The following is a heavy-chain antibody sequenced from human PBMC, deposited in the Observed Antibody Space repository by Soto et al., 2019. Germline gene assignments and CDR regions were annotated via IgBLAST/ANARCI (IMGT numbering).Heavy chain of an antibody. V-gene: IGHV4-34*01. CDR2: INHSGST. CDR3: AREGAQGWLGDRGYYGMDV. CDR1: GGSFSGYY. J-gene: IGHJ6*02. D-gene: IGHD6-19*01. Sequence: QVQLQQWGAGLLKPSETLSLTCAVYGGSFSGYYWSWIRQPPGKGLEWIGEINHSGSTNYNPSLKSRVTISVDTSKNQFSLKLSSVTAADTAVYYCAREGAQGWLGDRGYYGMDVWGQGTTVTVSS.